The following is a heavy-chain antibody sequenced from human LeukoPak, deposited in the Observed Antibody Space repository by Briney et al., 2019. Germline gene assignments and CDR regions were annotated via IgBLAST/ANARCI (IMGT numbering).Heavy chain of an antibody. J-gene: IGHJ4*02. CDR2: IKKDESEK. D-gene: IGHD2-2*02. V-gene: IGHV3-7*01. CDR3: AREGGYCSSTSCYRWFDY. Sequence: CLSPSCAVDASTSTSFCTSWGRHAPGNGRGWVATIKKDESEKCCVDSVRGRFTISRENAKNSLYLQMNSLRAEDTAVYYCAREGGYCSSTSCYRWFDYWGQGTLVTVSS. CDR1: ASTSTSFC.